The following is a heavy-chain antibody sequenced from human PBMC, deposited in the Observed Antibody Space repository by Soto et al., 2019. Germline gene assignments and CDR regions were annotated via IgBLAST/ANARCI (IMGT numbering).Heavy chain of an antibody. V-gene: IGHV1-69*01. J-gene: IGHJ6*02. CDR2: IIPIFGTA. D-gene: IGHD4-17*01. CDR3: SRTRTTVTSYYYYGMDV. Sequence: QVQLVQSGAEVKKPGSSVKVSCKASGGTFSSYAISWVRQAPGQGLEWMGGIIPIFGTANYAQKFQGRVTITADESTSTAYMELSSLRSEDTAVYYCSRTRTTVTSYYYYGMDVWGQGTTVTVSS. CDR1: GGTFSSYA.